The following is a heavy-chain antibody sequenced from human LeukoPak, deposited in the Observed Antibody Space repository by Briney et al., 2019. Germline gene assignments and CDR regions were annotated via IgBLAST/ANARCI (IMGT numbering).Heavy chain of an antibody. CDR2: ISWNSGSI. CDR1: GFTFDDYA. Sequence: GGSLRLSCAASGFTFDDYAMHWVRQAPGKGLEWVSGISWNSGSIGYANSVKGRFTISRDNGKNSLYLQMNSLRAEDTALYYCAKDRAYSSSHFDYWGQGTLVTVSS. V-gene: IGHV3-9*01. J-gene: IGHJ4*02. D-gene: IGHD6-13*01. CDR3: AKDRAYSSSHFDY.